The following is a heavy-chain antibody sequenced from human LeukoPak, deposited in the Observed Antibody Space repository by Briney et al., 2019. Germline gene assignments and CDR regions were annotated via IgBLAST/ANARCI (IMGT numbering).Heavy chain of an antibody. CDR3: ARPHYYDSSVVDY. V-gene: IGHV3-53*01. J-gene: IGHJ4*02. D-gene: IGHD3-22*01. CDR1: GFTVSSNY. Sequence: SGGSLRLSCAASGFTVSSNYMSWVRQAPGKGLEWVSVIYSGGSTYYADSVKGRFTISRDNSKNTLYLQMNSLRAEDTAVYYCARPHYYDSSVVDYWGQGTLVTVSS. CDR2: IYSGGST.